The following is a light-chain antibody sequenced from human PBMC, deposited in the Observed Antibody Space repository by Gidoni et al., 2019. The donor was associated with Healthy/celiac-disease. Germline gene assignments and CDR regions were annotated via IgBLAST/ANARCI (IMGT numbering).Light chain of an antibody. CDR3: QQSYSTPVT. Sequence: DIQMTPSPSSLPASVGDRVTITCRASQSISSYLHWYQQKPGKAPKLLIYAASSLQSGVPSRFSGSGSGTDFTLTISSLQPEDFATYYCQQSYSTPVTFGGGTKVEIK. CDR1: QSISSY. V-gene: IGKV1-39*01. CDR2: AAS. J-gene: IGKJ4*01.